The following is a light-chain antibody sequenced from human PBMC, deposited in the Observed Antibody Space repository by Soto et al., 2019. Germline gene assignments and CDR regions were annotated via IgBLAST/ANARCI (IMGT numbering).Light chain of an antibody. CDR2: TAS. V-gene: IGKV1-6*01. J-gene: IGKJ4*01. Sequence: AIQMTQSPSSLSASVGDRVTITCRASQGIRSELGWYQQKPGKAPNLLIYTASSLQSGVPSRFSGSGSCTDFTLTISRLQPEDFATYYCIQDYNYPLTFGGGTKVEIK. CDR3: IQDYNYPLT. CDR1: QGIRSE.